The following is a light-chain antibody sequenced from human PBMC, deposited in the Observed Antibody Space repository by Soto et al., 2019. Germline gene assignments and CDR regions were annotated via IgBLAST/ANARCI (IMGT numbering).Light chain of an antibody. V-gene: IGLV1-40*01. Sequence: QAVVTQPPSVSGAPGQRVTISCTGSSSNIGAGYDVHWYQQLPGTSPKLLICGNSNRPSGVPDRFSDSKSGTSASLAITGLQAEDEADYYCQSYDSSLTGWVFGGGTKLTVL. CDR3: QSYDSSLTGWV. CDR2: GNS. J-gene: IGLJ3*02. CDR1: SSNIGAGYD.